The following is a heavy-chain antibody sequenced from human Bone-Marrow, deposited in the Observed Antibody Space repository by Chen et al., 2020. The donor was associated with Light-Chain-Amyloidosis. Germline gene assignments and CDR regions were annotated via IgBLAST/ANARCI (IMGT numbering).Heavy chain of an antibody. CDR2: ISGDSSNT. D-gene: IGHD1-1*01. CDR1: GFSFSNFA. J-gene: IGHJ3*02. V-gene: IGHV3-23*01. CDR3: ARVGFYNWNVHNAFDI. Sequence: EVQLLESGGGLIQPGGSLRLSCAASGFSFSNFAMTWVRQAPGKGLEWVSAISGDSSNTYYADSVKGRFTISRDNSKSTLYVQMNSLRAEDTAVYYCARVGFYNWNVHNAFDIWGQGTMVTVSS.